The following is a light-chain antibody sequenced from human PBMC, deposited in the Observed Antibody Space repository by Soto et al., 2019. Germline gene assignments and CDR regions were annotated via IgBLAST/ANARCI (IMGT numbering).Light chain of an antibody. V-gene: IGKV1-5*03. CDR2: STS. Sequence: DIQMTQSPSTLSASVGDRVTITCRASQNVRSWLAWYQQKPGKAPELLIYSTSGLESGGPSRFSGTGSGTEFTLTISSLQADDVATYYCQEYNGNSGLTFGGGTKVEIK. CDR3: QEYNGNSGLT. CDR1: QNVRSW. J-gene: IGKJ4*01.